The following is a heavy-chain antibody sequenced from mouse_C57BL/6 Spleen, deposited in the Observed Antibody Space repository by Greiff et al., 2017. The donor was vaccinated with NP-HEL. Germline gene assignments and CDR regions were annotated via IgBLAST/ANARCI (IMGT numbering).Heavy chain of an antibody. V-gene: IGHV3-6*01. CDR1: GYSITSGYY. Sequence: EVKLMESGPGLVKPSQSLSPTCSVTGYSITSGYYWNWIRQFPGNKLEWMGYISYDGSNNYNPSLKNRISITRDTSKNQFFLKLNSVTTEDTATYYCARDYAMDYWGQGTSVTVSS. CDR3: ARDYAMDY. J-gene: IGHJ4*01. CDR2: ISYDGSN.